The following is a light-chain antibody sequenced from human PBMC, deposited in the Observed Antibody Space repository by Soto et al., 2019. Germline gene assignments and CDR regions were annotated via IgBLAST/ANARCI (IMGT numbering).Light chain of an antibody. CDR2: GAS. CDR3: QQYGSSPPMYT. V-gene: IGKV3-20*01. CDR1: QSVISSY. J-gene: IGKJ2*01. Sequence: EIVLTQSPGTLSLSPGERVTLSCRASQSVISSYIAWYQQKPGQAPRLLIYGASSRATGIPDRFSGSGSGTDFTLTISRLEPEDFAVYYCQQYGSSPPMYTFGQGTRLEIK.